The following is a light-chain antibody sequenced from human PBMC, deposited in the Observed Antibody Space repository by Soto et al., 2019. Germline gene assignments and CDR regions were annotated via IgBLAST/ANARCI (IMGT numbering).Light chain of an antibody. Sequence: EVVLTQSPATLSSFPGDRVTLSCRASQAVNTRLAWYQHKPGQAPRLLIYLTSNRAAGIPARFSGSGSETNFPLTISDVEPEDFAVFYCHQRKSWSPTFGPGTKVDIK. V-gene: IGKV3-11*01. CDR3: HQRKSWSPT. CDR1: QAVNTR. J-gene: IGKJ1*01. CDR2: LTS.